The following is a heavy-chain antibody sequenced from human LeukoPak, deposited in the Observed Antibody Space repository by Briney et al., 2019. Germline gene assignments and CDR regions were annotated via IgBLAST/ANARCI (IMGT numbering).Heavy chain of an antibody. V-gene: IGHV3-23*01. CDR2: ISGSGGST. CDR3: AKDRVVSSSWFFDY. Sequence: GGSLRLFCEASGFTFSSYAMSWVRQAPGKGLEWVSAISGSGGSTYYADSVKGRFTISRDNSKNTLYLQMNSLRAEDTAVYYCAKDRVVSSSWFFDYWGQGTLVTVSS. CDR1: GFTFSSYA. J-gene: IGHJ4*02. D-gene: IGHD6-13*01.